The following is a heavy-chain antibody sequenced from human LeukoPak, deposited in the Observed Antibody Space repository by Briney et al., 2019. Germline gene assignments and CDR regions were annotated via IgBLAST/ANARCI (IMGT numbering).Heavy chain of an antibody. D-gene: IGHD3-22*01. CDR1: GGSFSGYY. CDR2: IYYSGST. J-gene: IGHJ4*02. CDR3: ARHPTYYYDSSGYLDDY. V-gene: IGHV4-59*01. Sequence: PSETLSLTCAVYGGSFSGYYWSWIRQPPGKGLEWIGYIYYSGSTNYNPSLKSRVTISVDTSKNQFSLKLSSVTAADTAVYYCARHPTYYYDSSGYLDDYWGQGTLVTVSS.